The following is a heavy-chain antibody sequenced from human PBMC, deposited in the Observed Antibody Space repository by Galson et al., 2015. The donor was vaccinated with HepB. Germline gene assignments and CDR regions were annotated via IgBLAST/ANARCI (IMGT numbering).Heavy chain of an antibody. J-gene: IGHJ1*01. Sequence: SVKVSCKASGYTFIHDYIHWVRQAPGQGLEWVAIINPYDGSTNYAQKFQGRVTMTTDRSTSTVYMELSSLRSEDTAVYYCARADSGRYNFQHWGQGTLVTVSS. CDR1: GYTFIHDY. CDR3: ARADSGRYNFQH. CDR2: INPYDGST. D-gene: IGHD1-26*01. V-gene: IGHV1-46*01.